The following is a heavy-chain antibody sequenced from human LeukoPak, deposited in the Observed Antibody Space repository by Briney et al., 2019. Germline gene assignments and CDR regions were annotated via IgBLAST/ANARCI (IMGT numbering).Heavy chain of an antibody. CDR1: GFTFSSYA. CDR3: ARIMDTLGVHFGF. Sequence: PGGSLRLSCAASGFTFSSYAMSWVRQAPGKGLEWVSAISGSGGSTYYADSVKGRFTISRDNSKNMLYLQMNSLRADDTAIYYCARIMDTLGVHFGFWGQGTLVTVSS. J-gene: IGHJ4*02. CDR2: ISGSGGST. D-gene: IGHD3-16*01. V-gene: IGHV3-23*01.